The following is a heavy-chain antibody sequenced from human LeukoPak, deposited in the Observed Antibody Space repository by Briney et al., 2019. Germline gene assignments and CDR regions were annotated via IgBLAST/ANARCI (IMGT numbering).Heavy chain of an antibody. CDR2: INSDGSST. Sequence: GGSPRLSCAASGFTFSSYWMDWVRQAPGKGLVWVSRINSDGSSTSYADSVKGRFTISRDNAKNTLYLQMNSLRAEDTAVYYCARDSTRNYYYYYMDVWGKGTTVTISS. V-gene: IGHV3-74*01. CDR1: GFTFSSYW. J-gene: IGHJ6*03. CDR3: ARDSTRNYYYYYMDV.